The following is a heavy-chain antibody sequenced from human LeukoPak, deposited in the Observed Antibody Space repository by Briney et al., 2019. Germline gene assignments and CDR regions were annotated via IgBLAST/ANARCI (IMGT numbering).Heavy chain of an antibody. CDR2: IKKDGNEK. V-gene: IGHV3-7*01. J-gene: IGHJ3*02. CDR3: ARQETSIYNGAFDI. D-gene: IGHD1-1*01. Sequence: PSETLSLTCAVYGGSFSGYYWSWVRQAPGKGLEWVANIKKDGNEKYYVDSVKGRFTISRDNAKNSLYLQMNSLRADDTAVYHCARQETSIYNGAFDIWGQGTMVTVSS. CDR1: GGSFSGYY.